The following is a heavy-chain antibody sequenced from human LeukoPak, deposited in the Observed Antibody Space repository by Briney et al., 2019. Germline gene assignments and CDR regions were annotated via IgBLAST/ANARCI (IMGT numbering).Heavy chain of an antibody. J-gene: IGHJ4*02. D-gene: IGHD3-10*01. CDR1: GFSFRTYG. Sequence: GGSLRLSCAASGFSFRTYGMHWVRQAPGKGLEWVSYICSSSSTIYYADSVKGRFTISRDNANNSLYLQMNSPRAEDTAVYYCARPRSSYYYGSRSYYNYWGQGTLVTVSS. CDR3: ARPRSSYYYGSRSYYNY. CDR2: ICSSSSTI. V-gene: IGHV3-48*01.